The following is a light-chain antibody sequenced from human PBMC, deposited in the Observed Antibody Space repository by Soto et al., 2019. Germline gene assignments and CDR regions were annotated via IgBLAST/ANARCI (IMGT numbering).Light chain of an antibody. CDR3: HQYNSIPNT. CDR2: WAS. CDR1: QSVLYSSNNENY. Sequence: DIVMTQSPDSLAVSLGERATINCKSSQSVLYSSNNENYLAWYQQKPGQPPKLLIYWASTRESGVPDRFRGSGSGTDFTLTISSLQAEDVAVYYCHQYNSIPNTFGQGTKLEIK. V-gene: IGKV4-1*01. J-gene: IGKJ2*01.